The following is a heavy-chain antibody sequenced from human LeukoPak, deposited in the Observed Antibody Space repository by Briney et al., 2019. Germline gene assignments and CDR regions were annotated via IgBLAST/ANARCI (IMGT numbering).Heavy chain of an antibody. Sequence: PGGSLRLSCAASGYTFTRYSMSWGGQGRGKGLEWVSSISSNGDYIYYADSLKGRFTLSRDNAKNSLYLQMNSLRAEDTAVYYCARDQYGDYANDYWGQGTLVTVSS. CDR1: GYTFTRYS. J-gene: IGHJ4*02. V-gene: IGHV3-21*01. D-gene: IGHD4-17*01. CDR2: ISSNGDYI. CDR3: ARDQYGDYANDY.